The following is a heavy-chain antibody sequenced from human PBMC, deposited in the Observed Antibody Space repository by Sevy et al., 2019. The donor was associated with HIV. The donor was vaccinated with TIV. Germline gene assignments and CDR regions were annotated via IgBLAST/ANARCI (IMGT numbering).Heavy chain of an antibody. V-gene: IGHV3-7*01. CDR2: INRDGSGK. J-gene: IGHJ4*02. D-gene: IGHD2-21*02. Sequence: GGSLRLSCAASGFTFSDYWMTWVRQSPGKGLEWVANINRDGSGKYYVDSVKGRFTISRDNPKNSLYLQMNSLRAEDTAVYYCARDPSPGITAILDYWGPGTLVTVSS. CDR1: GFTFSDYW. CDR3: ARDPSPGITAILDY.